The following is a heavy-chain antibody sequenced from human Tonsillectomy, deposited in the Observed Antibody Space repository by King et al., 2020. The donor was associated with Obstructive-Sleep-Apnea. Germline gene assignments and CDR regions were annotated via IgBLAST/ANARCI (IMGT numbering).Heavy chain of an antibody. CDR2: ISYDGSNK. CDR1: GFTFSTYA. D-gene: IGHD3-9*01. CDR3: TRDKNMLTGYYLDY. V-gene: IGHV3-30*04. J-gene: IGHJ4*02. Sequence: VQLVESGGGVVHPGRSLRLSCAASGFTFSTYAMNCVRQAPGKGLEWVAVISYDGSNKYYADSVKGRFTISRDNSKNTLYLQMNSLRAEDTAVYYCTRDKNMLTGYYLDYWGQGTLVTVSA.